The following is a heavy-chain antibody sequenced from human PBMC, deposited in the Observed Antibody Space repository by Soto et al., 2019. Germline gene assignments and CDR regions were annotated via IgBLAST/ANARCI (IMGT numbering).Heavy chain of an antibody. D-gene: IGHD3-22*01. Sequence: SVKVSCKASGGTFGSDAIAWVRQAPGQGLEWVGRIIPIFGTTNYAQNLQGRVTISADKSTLTSYMELHSLTSDDTALYYCARDRTDSGYYTNWLDPWGQGTQVTVS. V-gene: IGHV1-69*06. CDR2: IIPIFGTT. J-gene: IGHJ5*02. CDR3: ARDRTDSGYYTNWLDP. CDR1: GGTFGSDA.